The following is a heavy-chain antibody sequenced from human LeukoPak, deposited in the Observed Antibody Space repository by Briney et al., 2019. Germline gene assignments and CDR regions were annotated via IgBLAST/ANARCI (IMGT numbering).Heavy chain of an antibody. J-gene: IGHJ4*02. CDR2: IFYSGTA. Sequence: SETLSLTCTVSGGSISSSTYYWAWIRQLPGKGLEWIGSIFYSGTAYYNPSLRSRVTISVDTSKNQFSLKLRSMTAADTTVYYCARLTTAGCSSASCYVDQWGQGTLVTVSS. CDR1: GGSISSSTYY. CDR3: ARLTTAGCSSASCYVDQ. V-gene: IGHV4-39*01. D-gene: IGHD2-2*01.